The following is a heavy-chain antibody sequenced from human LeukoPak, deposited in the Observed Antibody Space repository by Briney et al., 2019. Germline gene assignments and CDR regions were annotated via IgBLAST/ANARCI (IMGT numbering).Heavy chain of an antibody. CDR3: ASIPSTISNMDV. V-gene: IGHV3-11*01. CDR2: ISSSGSTI. CDR1: GFTFSDYY. Sequence: SGGSLRLSCAASGFTFSDYYMSWIRQAPGKGLEWVSYISSSGSTIYYADSVKGRFTISRDNAKNSLYLQMNSLRAEDTAVYYCASIPSTISNMDVWGKGTTVTISS. D-gene: IGHD3-9*01. J-gene: IGHJ6*03.